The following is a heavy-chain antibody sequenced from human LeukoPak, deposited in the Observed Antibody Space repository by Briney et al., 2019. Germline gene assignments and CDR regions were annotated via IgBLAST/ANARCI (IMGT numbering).Heavy chain of an antibody. CDR3: AIHLVAATPFDY. V-gene: IGHV3-23*01. Sequence: GGSLRLSCAASGFTFSGYAMSWVRQAPGKGLEWVSAISGSGGSTYYADSVKGRFTISRDNSKNTLYLQMNSLRAEDTAVYYCAIHLVAATPFDYWGQGTLVTVSS. J-gene: IGHJ4*02. D-gene: IGHD2-15*01. CDR1: GFTFSGYA. CDR2: ISGSGGST.